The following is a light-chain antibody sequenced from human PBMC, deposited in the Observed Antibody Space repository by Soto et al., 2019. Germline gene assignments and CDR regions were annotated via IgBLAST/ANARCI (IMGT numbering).Light chain of an antibody. CDR1: QSINW. Sequence: DIQMTQSPSTLSASVGDRVTITCRASQSINWLAWYQQKPGKAPKLLLYEASGLESGVPSRFSGSGSGTEFTLTVSSLQPNDFATYYCQHYNSYSPAFGQGTKVYI. CDR3: QHYNSYSPA. V-gene: IGKV1-5*03. CDR2: EAS. J-gene: IGKJ1*01.